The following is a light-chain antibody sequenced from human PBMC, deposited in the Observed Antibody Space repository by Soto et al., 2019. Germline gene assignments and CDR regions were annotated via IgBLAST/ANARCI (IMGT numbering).Light chain of an antibody. V-gene: IGKV1-5*03. CDR1: QTISSW. CDR3: QHYNSYSEA. Sequence: DIQMTQSPSTLSGSVGDRVTITCRASQTISSWLAWYQQKPGKAPKLLIYKASTLKSGVPSRFSGSGSGTELTLPISSLQPDDFATYYCQHYNSYSEAFGQGPKVELK. J-gene: IGKJ1*01. CDR2: KAS.